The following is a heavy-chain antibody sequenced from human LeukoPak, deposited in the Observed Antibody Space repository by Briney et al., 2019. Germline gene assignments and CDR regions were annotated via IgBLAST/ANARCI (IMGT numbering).Heavy chain of an antibody. V-gene: IGHV1-69*13. CDR3: ARGYLGRRRYYYYYYMDV. CDR2: IIPIFGTA. D-gene: IGHD2-15*01. Sequence: GASVKVSCKASGGTFSSYAISWVRQAPGQGLDWMGGIIPIFGTANYAQKFQGRVTITADESTSTAYMELSSLRSEDTAVYYCARGYLGRRRYYYYYYMDVWGKGTTVTISS. J-gene: IGHJ6*03. CDR1: GGTFSSYA.